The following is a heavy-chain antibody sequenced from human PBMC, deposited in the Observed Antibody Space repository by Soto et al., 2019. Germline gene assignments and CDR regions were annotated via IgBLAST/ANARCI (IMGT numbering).Heavy chain of an antibody. CDR3: ARRSYGSGHYYYYGMDV. Sequence: GESLKISCKGSGYSFTSYWIAWVRQMPGKGLEWMGRIDPSDSYTNYSPSFQGHVTISADKSISTAYLQWSSLKASDTAMYYCARRSYGSGHYYYYGMDVWGKGTTVPVSS. CDR2: IDPSDSYT. CDR1: GYSFTSYW. D-gene: IGHD3-10*01. V-gene: IGHV5-10-1*01. J-gene: IGHJ6*04.